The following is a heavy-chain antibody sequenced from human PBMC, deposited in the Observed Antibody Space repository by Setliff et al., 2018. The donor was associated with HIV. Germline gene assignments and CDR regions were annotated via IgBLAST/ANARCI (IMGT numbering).Heavy chain of an antibody. J-gene: IGHJ4*02. V-gene: IGHV4-4*08. CDR2: IYTSGST. Sequence: SETLSLTCTVSGGSISSYYWSWIRQPPGKGLEWIGYIYTSGSTNYNPSLKSRVTISVDTSKNQFSLKLSSVTAADTAVYYCARVSYTGSSYIDYWGRGTLVTVSS. CDR1: GGSISSYY. CDR3: ARVSYTGSSYIDY. D-gene: IGHD6-6*01.